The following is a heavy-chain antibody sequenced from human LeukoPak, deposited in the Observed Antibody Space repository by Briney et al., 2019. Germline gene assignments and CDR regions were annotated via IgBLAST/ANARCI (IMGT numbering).Heavy chain of an antibody. Sequence: GGSLRLSYAASGFTFSSYGMHWVRQAPGKGLEWVAVISYDGSNKYYADSVKGRFTISRDNSKNTLYLQMNSLRAEDTAVYYCAKDRDSSGWETSVLDYWGQGTLVTVSS. CDR2: ISYDGSNK. D-gene: IGHD6-19*01. V-gene: IGHV3-30*18. CDR3: AKDRDSSGWETSVLDY. CDR1: GFTFSSYG. J-gene: IGHJ4*02.